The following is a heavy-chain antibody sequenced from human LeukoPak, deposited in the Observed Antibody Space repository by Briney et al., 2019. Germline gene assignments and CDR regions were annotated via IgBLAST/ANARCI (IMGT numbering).Heavy chain of an antibody. D-gene: IGHD2-15*01. Sequence: PSETLSLTCAVDGGSFSGYYWSWIRQPPGKGLEWIGEINHSGSTNYNPSLKSRVTISVDTSKNQFSLKLSSVTAADTAVYYCARGFPPDIVVVVAGINAFDIWGQGTMVTVSS. V-gene: IGHV4-34*01. CDR3: ARGFPPDIVVVVAGINAFDI. CDR1: GGSFSGYY. CDR2: INHSGST. J-gene: IGHJ3*02.